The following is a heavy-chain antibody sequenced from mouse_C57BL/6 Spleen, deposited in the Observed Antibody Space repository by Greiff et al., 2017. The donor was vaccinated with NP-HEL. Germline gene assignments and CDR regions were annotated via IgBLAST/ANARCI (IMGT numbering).Heavy chain of an antibody. D-gene: IGHD4-1*01. CDR1: GYTFTSYW. J-gene: IGHJ2*01. V-gene: IGHV1-69*01. CDR2: IDPSDSYT. CDR3: ARLGYYFDY. Sequence: QVQLQQPGAELVMPGASVKLSCKASGYTFTSYWMHWVKQRPGQGLEWIGEIDPSDSYTNYNQKFKGKSTLTVDKSSSTAYMQLSSLTSGDSAVYYCARLGYYFDYWGQGTTLTVSS.